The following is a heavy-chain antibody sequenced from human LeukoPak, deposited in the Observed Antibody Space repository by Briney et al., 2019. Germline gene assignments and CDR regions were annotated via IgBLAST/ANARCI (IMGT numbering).Heavy chain of an antibody. CDR3: ARDYYYDTSGLAATYYYYYYMDV. D-gene: IGHD3-22*01. J-gene: IGHJ6*03. Sequence: ASVKVSYKASGYTFNSYGISWVRQAPGQELEWMGWISAYNGNTNYAQKLQGRVTMTTDTSTSTAYMELRSLRSDDTAVYYCARDYYYDTSGLAATYYYYYYMDVWGKGTTVTVSS. CDR2: ISAYNGNT. CDR1: GYTFNSYG. V-gene: IGHV1-18*01.